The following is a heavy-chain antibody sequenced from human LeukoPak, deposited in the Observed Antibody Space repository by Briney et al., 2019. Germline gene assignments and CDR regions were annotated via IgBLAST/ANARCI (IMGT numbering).Heavy chain of an antibody. V-gene: IGHV4-34*01. CDR2: INHSGST. CDR1: GGSFSGYY. Sequence: PSQTLSLTCAVYGGSFSGYYWNWIRQPPGKGLEWIGEINHSGSTNYNPTLKSRVTISVDTSKNQFSLKLSSVTAADTAVYYCARWGRSYYYGSSGFDIWGQGTMVTVSS. CDR3: ARWGRSYYYGSSGFDI. D-gene: IGHD3-22*01. J-gene: IGHJ3*02.